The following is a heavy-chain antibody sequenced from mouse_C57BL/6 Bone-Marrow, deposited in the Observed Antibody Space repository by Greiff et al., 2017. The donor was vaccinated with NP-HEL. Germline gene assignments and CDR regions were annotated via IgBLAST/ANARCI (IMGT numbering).Heavy chain of an antibody. J-gene: IGHJ4*01. CDR3: ARKGIYDGAMDY. Sequence: QVQLKQSGPELVKPGASVKISCKASGYAFSSSWMNWVKQRPGKGLEWIGRIYPGDGDTNYNGKFKGKATLTADKSSSTAYMQLSSLTSEDSAVYFCARKGIYDGAMDYWGQGTSVTVSS. D-gene: IGHD2-3*01. CDR2: IYPGDGDT. CDR1: GYAFSSSW. V-gene: IGHV1-82*01.